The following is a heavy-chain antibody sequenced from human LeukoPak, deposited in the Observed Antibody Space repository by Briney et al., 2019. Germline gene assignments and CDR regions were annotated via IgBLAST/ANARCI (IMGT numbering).Heavy chain of an antibody. D-gene: IGHD3-10*01. Sequence: SVKVSCKASGGTFSSYAISWVRQAPGQGVEWMGGIIPIFGTANYAQKFQGRVTITADESTSTAYMELSSLRSEDTAVYYCARAQGYYYGSGSFDYWGQGTLVTVSS. V-gene: IGHV1-69*13. CDR3: ARAQGYYYGSGSFDY. CDR1: GGTFSSYA. CDR2: IIPIFGTA. J-gene: IGHJ4*02.